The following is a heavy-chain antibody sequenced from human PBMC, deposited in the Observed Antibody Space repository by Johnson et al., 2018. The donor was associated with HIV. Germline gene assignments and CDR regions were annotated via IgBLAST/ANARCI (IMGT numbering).Heavy chain of an antibody. V-gene: IGHV3-30*02. J-gene: IGHJ3*02. CDR1: GFTFSDYY. Sequence: QMQLVESGGGLVKPGGSLRLSCAASGFTFSDYYMSWIRQAPGKGLEWVAFIRYDGSNKYYADSVKGRFTISRDNSKNTLSLQMISLRAEDTAMYYCAKARSLLDYGGFDAFDIWGQGTLVIVSS. D-gene: IGHD4-23*01. CDR3: AKARSLLDYGGFDAFDI. CDR2: IRYDGSNK.